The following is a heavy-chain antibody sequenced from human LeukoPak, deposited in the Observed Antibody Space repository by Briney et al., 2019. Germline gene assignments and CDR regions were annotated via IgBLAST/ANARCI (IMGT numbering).Heavy chain of an antibody. CDR2: IYYSGST. Sequence: SETLSLTCTVSGGSISSGDYYWSWIRQPPGKGLEWIGYIYYSGSTYYNPSLKSRVTISVDTSKNQLSLKLSSVTAADTAVYYCARADHCSGGSCYSRGAFHIWGQGTKVTVSS. J-gene: IGHJ3*02. D-gene: IGHD2-15*01. CDR1: GGSISSGDYY. CDR3: ARADHCSGGSCYSRGAFHI. V-gene: IGHV4-30-4*08.